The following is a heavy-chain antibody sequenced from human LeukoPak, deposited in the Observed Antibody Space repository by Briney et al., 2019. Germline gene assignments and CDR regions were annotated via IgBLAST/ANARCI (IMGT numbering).Heavy chain of an antibody. J-gene: IGHJ3*02. Sequence: GGPLQISCKGSGSPFTSYWIGWARQVTGKGLEWRGIIYPGDSDTRYSPSFQGQVTISADNSISTAYLQWSSLKASDTAMYYCARRLQPGDAFDIWGQGTMVTVSS. V-gene: IGHV5-51*01. CDR1: GSPFTSYW. CDR2: IYPGDSDT. CDR3: ARRLQPGDAFDI. D-gene: IGHD7-27*01.